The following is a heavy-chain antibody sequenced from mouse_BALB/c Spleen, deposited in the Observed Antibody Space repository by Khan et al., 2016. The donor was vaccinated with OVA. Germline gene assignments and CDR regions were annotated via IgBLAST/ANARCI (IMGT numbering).Heavy chain of an antibody. V-gene: IGHV3-8*02. J-gene: IGHJ3*01. CDR1: ADSITSGY. CDR3: ARYDYDYDGAFAY. Sequence: IQLVQSGPSLVKPSQTLSLTCSVTADSITSGYWNWIRKFPGNKLEYMGYISYSGSTYYNLSLKSRISITRDTSKNQYYLQLNSVTTEDTATYYGARYDYDYDGAFAYWGQGTLDTVSA. D-gene: IGHD2-4*01. CDR2: ISYSGST.